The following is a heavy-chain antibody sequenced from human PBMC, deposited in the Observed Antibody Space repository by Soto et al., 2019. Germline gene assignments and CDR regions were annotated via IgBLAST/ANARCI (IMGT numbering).Heavy chain of an antibody. V-gene: IGHV4-4*02. CDR1: GGSFTSNNW. Sequence: QVQLQQSGPGLVKPSGTLSLTCAVSGGSFTSNNWWTWVPQPPGQGLEWIGEIYRTGSTNYNPSLKSRVTISGDKSENQCSLKVASLTAADTAVYYCASRDPGTSVDYWGQGPLVTVSS. D-gene: IGHD1-7*01. CDR3: ASRDPGTSVDY. CDR2: IYRTGST. J-gene: IGHJ4*02.